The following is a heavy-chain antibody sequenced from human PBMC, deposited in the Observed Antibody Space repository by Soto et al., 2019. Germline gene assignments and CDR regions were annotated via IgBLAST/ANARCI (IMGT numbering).Heavy chain of an antibody. CDR3: ARRRYYDSSGYAFDI. CDR2: ITPFNGNT. J-gene: IGHJ3*02. CDR1: GYTFTYRY. D-gene: IGHD3-22*01. V-gene: IGHV1-45*02. Sequence: ASVKVSCKASGYTFTYRYLHWVRQAPGQALEWMGWITPFNGNTNYAQKFQDRVTITRDRSMSTAYMELSSLRSEDTTVYYCARRRYYDSSGYAFDIWGQGTMVTVSS.